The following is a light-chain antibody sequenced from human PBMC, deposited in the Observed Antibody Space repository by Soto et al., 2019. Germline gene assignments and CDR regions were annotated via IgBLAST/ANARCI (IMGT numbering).Light chain of an antibody. J-gene: IGLJ3*02. CDR3: QACVYILTASV. Sequence: QSVLTQPPSVSGAPGQRVTISCTGNSSNLGAGYDVHWYQQLPGAAPKLVIFGNRNRPSGVPERFSGSKSGTSASLAITGLQSEYEADYYCQACVYILTASVFGGGTKMTVL. CDR1: SSNLGAGYD. V-gene: IGLV1-40*01. CDR2: GNR.